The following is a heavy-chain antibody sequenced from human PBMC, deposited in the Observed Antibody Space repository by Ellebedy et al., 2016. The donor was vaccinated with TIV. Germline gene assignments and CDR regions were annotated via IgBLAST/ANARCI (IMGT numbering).Heavy chain of an antibody. CDR1: GFTFSSYA. V-gene: IGHV3-23*01. CDR3: ARDEITAAKHYYYGMDV. J-gene: IGHJ6*02. D-gene: IGHD2-2*01. Sequence: GGSLRLXXAASGFTFSSYAMSWVRQAPGKGLEWVSAISGSGGSTYYADSVKGRFTISRDNAKNSLYLQMNSLRAEDTAVYYCARDEITAAKHYYYGMDVWGQGTTVTVSS. CDR2: ISGSGGST.